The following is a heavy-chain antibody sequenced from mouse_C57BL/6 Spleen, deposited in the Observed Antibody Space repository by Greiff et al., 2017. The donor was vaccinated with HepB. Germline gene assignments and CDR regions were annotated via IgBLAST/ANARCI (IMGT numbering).Heavy chain of an antibody. CDR3: ARILLRSSFYAMDY. CDR2: ISYDGSN. D-gene: IGHD1-1*01. Sequence: EVQLQQSGPGLVKPSQSLSLTCSVTGYSITSGYYWNWIRQFPGNKLEWMGYISYDGSNNYNPSLKNRISITRDTSKNQFFLKLNSVTTEDTATYYCARILLRSSFYAMDYWGQGTSVTVSS. J-gene: IGHJ4*01. CDR1: GYSITSGYY. V-gene: IGHV3-6*01.